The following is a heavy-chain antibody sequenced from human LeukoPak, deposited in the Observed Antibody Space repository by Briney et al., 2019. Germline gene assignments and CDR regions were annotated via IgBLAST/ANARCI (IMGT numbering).Heavy chain of an antibody. CDR1: GGSFSGYY. D-gene: IGHD3-3*01. J-gene: IGHJ3*02. V-gene: IGHV4-34*01. CDR2: INHSGST. Sequence: SETLSLTCAVYGGSFSGYYWGWIRQPPGKGLEWIGEINHSGSTNYNPSLKSRVTISVDTSKNQFSLKLSSVTAADTAVYYCARGPMYYDFWSGLSRRAFDNWGQGTMVTVSS. CDR3: ARGPMYYDFWSGLSRRAFDN.